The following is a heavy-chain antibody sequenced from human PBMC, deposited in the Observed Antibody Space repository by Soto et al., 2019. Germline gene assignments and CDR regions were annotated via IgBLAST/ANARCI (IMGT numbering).Heavy chain of an antibody. D-gene: IGHD3-3*01. V-gene: IGHV4-39*01. CDR1: GGSISSSSYY. CDR3: ASHVWSGYSNPRDAFDI. J-gene: IGHJ3*02. CDR2: IYYSGST. Sequence: QLQLQESGPGLVKPSETLSLTCTVSGGSISSSSYYWGWIRQPPGKGLEWIGSIYYSGSTYYNPSLKSRVTISVDTSKNQFSLKLSSVTAADTAVYYCASHVWSGYSNPRDAFDIWGQGTMVTVSS.